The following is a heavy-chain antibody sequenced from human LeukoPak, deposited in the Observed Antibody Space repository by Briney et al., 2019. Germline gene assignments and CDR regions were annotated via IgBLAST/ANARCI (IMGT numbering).Heavy chain of an antibody. CDR2: INSDGSST. D-gene: IGHD6-19*01. V-gene: IGHV3-74*01. CDR1: GFTFSNYW. CDR3: ARDPGYSSGPDAFDI. Sequence: GGSLRLSCAASGFTFSNYWMHWVRQAPGKGLVWVSRINSDGSSTSYADSVKGRFTISRDNAKNTLYLQMNSLRAEDTAVYYCARDPGYSSGPDAFDIWGQGTMVTVSS. J-gene: IGHJ3*02.